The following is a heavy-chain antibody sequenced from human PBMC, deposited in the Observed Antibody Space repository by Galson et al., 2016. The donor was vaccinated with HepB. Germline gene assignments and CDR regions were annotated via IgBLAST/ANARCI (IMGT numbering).Heavy chain of an antibody. D-gene: IGHD3-3*01. CDR2: ISYDGSIK. V-gene: IGHV3-30-3*01. J-gene: IGHJ4*02. Sequence: LRLSCAASGFSFSHYALHWVRQAPGKGLEWVAVISYDGSIKYYADSVRGRFLISRDNSKNTLHLQMNSLRAEDTAVYYCARVGSVRFLEWPIDYWGQGTLVTVSS. CDR1: GFSFSHYA. CDR3: ARVGSVRFLEWPIDY.